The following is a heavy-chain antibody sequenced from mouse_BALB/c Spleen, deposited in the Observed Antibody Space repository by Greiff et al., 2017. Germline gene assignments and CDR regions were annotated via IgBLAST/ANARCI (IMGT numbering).Heavy chain of an antibody. CDR1: GFTFSSYA. J-gene: IGHJ4*01. V-gene: IGHV5-9-4*01. CDR3: ARITTVVMDY. Sequence: DVMLVESGGGLVKPGGSLKLSCAASGFTFSSYAMSWVRQSPEKRLEWVAEISSGGSYTYYPDTVTGRFTISRDNAKNTLYLEMSSLRSEDTAMYYCARITTVVMDYWGQGTSVTVSS. CDR2: ISSGGSYT. D-gene: IGHD1-1*01.